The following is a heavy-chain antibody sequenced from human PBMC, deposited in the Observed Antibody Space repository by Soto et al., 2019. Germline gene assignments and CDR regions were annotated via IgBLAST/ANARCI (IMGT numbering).Heavy chain of an antibody. Sequence: EVQLVESGGGLVQPGGSVRLSCAASKFTITSYWMHWVRQAPGKGLVWVSRINSDGSSISYADAVKGRFTISRDNAKKTLYLQMNSLRVEDRAVYYCAREVSHGYVLRGMDVWGQGTTVTGFS. CDR1: KFTITSYW. CDR3: AREVSHGYVLRGMDV. V-gene: IGHV3-74*01. J-gene: IGHJ6*02. CDR2: INSDGSSI. D-gene: IGHD5-18*01.